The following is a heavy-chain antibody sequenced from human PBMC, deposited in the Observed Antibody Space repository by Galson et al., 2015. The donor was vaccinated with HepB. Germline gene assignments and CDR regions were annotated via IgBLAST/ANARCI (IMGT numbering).Heavy chain of an antibody. CDR2: IRSKANSYAT. CDR1: GFTFSGSA. CDR3: ISPGGDYMELDYFDY. Sequence: SLRLSCAASGFTFSGSAMHWVRQASGKGLEWVGRIRSKANSYATAYAASVKGRFTISRDDSKNTAYLQMNSLKTEDTAVYYCISPGGDYMELDYFDYWGQGTLVTVSS. V-gene: IGHV3-73*01. J-gene: IGHJ4*02. D-gene: IGHD1-26*01.